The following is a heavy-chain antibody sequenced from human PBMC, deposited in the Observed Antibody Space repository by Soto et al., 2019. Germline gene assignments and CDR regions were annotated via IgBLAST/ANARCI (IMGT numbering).Heavy chain of an antibody. V-gene: IGHV4-4*07. CDR3: ARDRGEYTSSWFWYFSH. CDR1: GASISSFN. Sequence: SETLSLTCSVSGASISSFNWNWVRQPAGKGPEWVGRLNIAGTINYNPSLKSRITMSMDTSKNQLSLHLRSVTAADTAIYYCARDRGEYTSSWFWYFSHWGHGTLVTVSS. J-gene: IGHJ2*01. CDR2: LNIAGTI. D-gene: IGHD6-13*01.